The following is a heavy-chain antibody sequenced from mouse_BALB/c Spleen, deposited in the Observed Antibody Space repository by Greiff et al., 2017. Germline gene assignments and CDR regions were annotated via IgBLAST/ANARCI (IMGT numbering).Heavy chain of an antibody. D-gene: IGHD2-1*01. CDR2: INPYNGDT. CDR1: GYSFTGYF. V-gene: IGHV1-20*02. J-gene: IGHJ4*01. CDR3: AREDGNFYAMDY. Sequence: EVKLMESGPELVKPGASVKISCKASGYSFTGYFMNWVMQSHGKSLEWIGRINPYNGDTFYNQKFKGKATLTVDKSSSTAHMELRSLASEDSAVYYCAREDGNFYAMDYWGQGTSVTVSS.